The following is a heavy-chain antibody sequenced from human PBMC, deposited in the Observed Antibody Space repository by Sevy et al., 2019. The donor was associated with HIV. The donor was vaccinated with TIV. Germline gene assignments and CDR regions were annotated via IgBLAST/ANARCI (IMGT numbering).Heavy chain of an antibody. V-gene: IGHV3-21*01. CDR2: ISSSSSYI. Sequence: GGSLRLSCAASGFTFSSYSMNWVRQAPGKGLEWVSSISSSSSYIYYADSVKGRFTISRDNAKNSLYLQMNSLRAEDTAVYYCARDDSSGYANYYYGMDVWGQGTTVTVSS. CDR3: ARDDSSGYANYYYGMDV. CDR1: GFTFSSYS. J-gene: IGHJ6*02. D-gene: IGHD3-22*01.